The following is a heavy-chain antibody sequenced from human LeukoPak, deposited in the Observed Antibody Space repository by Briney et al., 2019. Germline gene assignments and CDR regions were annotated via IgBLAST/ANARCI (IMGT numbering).Heavy chain of an antibody. Sequence: GSLRLSCAASGFTFSDYYMSWIRQAPGKGLEWVSYISSSSSYTNYADSVKGRFTTSRDNAKNSLYLQMNSLRAEDTAVYYCARDLSEDTAMGPFDYWGQGTLVTVSS. CDR2: ISSSSSYT. CDR1: GFTFSDYY. CDR3: ARDLSEDTAMGPFDY. V-gene: IGHV3-11*06. J-gene: IGHJ4*02. D-gene: IGHD5-18*01.